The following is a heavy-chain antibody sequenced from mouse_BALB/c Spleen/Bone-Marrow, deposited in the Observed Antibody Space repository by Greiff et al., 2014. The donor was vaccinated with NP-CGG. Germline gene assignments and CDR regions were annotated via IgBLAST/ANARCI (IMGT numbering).Heavy chain of an antibody. CDR1: GYTFTSYW. CDR2: INPSNGRT. CDR3: ARCYYGNYFDY. Sequence: VQLQQSGAELVKPGASVKLPCKASGYTFTSYWMHWVKQRPGQGLEWIGEINPSNGRTNYNEKFKSKATLTVDKSSSTAYMQLSSLTSEDSAVYYCARCYYGNYFDYWGQGTTLTVSS. J-gene: IGHJ2*01. D-gene: IGHD2-1*01. V-gene: IGHV1S81*02.